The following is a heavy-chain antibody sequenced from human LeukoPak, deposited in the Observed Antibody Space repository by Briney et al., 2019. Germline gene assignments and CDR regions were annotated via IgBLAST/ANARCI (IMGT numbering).Heavy chain of an antibody. CDR1: GFTFDDYA. V-gene: IGHV3-9*01. CDR3: AKGGRDQLPIPDY. J-gene: IGHJ4*02. D-gene: IGHD2-2*01. Sequence: PGGSLRLSCAASGFTFDDYAMHWVRQAPGKGLEWVSGISWNSGSIGYADSVKGRFTISRDNAKNSLYLQMNSLRAEDTAVYYCAKGGRDQLPIPDYWGQGTLVTVSS. CDR2: ISWNSGSI.